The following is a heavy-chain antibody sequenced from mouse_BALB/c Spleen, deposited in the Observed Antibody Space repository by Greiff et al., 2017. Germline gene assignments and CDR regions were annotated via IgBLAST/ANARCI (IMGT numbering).Heavy chain of an antibody. CDR3: ARRFHAMDY. CDR2: INPSNGRT. Sequence: QVQLQQPGAELVKPGASVKLSCKASGYTFTSYWMHWVKQRPGQGLEWIGEINPSNGRTNYNEKFKSKATLTGDKSSSTAYMQLSSLTSEDSAVYYCARRFHAMDYWGQGTSVTVSS. CDR1: GYTFTSYW. V-gene: IGHV1S81*02. J-gene: IGHJ4*01.